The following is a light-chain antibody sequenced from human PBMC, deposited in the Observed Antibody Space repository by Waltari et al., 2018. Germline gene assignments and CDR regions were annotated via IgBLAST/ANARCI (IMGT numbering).Light chain of an antibody. J-gene: IGLJ1*01. CDR2: GNT. V-gene: IGLV1-40*01. CDR3: QSYDSNLSGLV. Sequence: QSVLTQPPSVSGAPGQRVTISCPGSSSHIGAPYDVHWYQNVPGTAPKVLIYGNTNRPSGVPDRFSASKSGTSASLAITGLQAEDEGYYYCQSYDSNLSGLVFGTGTKVTVL. CDR1: SSHIGAPYD.